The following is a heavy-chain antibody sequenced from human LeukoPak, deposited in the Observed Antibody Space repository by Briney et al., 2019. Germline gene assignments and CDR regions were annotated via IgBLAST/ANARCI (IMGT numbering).Heavy chain of an antibody. CDR3: ARDLSGGNSRGAFDY. CDR1: GFTFSTYS. J-gene: IGHJ4*02. D-gene: IGHD4-23*01. Sequence: GGSLRLSCAASGFTFSTYSMNWVRQAPGKGLEWVSYISAGSSTIFYADSVKGRFTISRDNAKNSLYLQMHSLRDDDTAVYYCARDLSGGNSRGAFDYWGQGTLVTVSS. V-gene: IGHV3-48*02. CDR2: ISAGSSTI.